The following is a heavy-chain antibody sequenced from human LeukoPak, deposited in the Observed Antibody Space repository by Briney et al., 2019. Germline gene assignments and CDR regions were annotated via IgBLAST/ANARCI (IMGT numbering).Heavy chain of an antibody. V-gene: IGHV3-21*01. D-gene: IGHD4-17*01. CDR3: ARDYYGDYVSFDP. CDR2: ISSSSSYI. J-gene: IGHJ5*02. CDR1: GFTFSSYS. Sequence: GGSLRLSCAASGFTFSSYSMNWVRQAPGKGLEWVSSISSSSSYIYYADSVKGRFTISRGNAKNSLYLQMNSLRAEDTAVYYCARDYYGDYVSFDPWGQGTLVTVSS.